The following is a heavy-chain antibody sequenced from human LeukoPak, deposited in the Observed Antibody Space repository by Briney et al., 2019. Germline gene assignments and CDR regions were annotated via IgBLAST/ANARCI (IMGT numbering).Heavy chain of an antibody. CDR1: GGSVNSGSYY. J-gene: IGHJ4*02. V-gene: IGHV4-39*07. CDR2: IYYSGSA. Sequence: SETLSLTCTVSGGSVNSGSYYWCWIRQAPGEGLEWIGNIYYSGSAYYTPSLESRVTMSVDTSKNQFSLKLSSVTAADTAVYYCARGYSGYDLSYFDYWGQGTLVTVSS. CDR3: ARGYSGYDLSYFDY. D-gene: IGHD5-12*01.